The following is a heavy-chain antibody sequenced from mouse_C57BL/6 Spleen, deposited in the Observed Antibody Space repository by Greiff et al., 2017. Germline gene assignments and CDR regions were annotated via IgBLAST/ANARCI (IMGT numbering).Heavy chain of an antibody. CDR1: GFTFSDYY. CDR2: ISNGGGST. CDR3: ARQVDSNALAY. D-gene: IGHD2-5*01. V-gene: IGHV5-12*01. Sequence: EVQGVESGGGLVQHGGSLKLSCAASGFTFSDYYMYWVRQTPEQRLEWVAFISNGGGSTYYPDTVKGRFTLSRDNAKNTLYLQTSRLKSEDTAMYYCARQVDSNALAYWGQGTLVTVSA. J-gene: IGHJ3*01.